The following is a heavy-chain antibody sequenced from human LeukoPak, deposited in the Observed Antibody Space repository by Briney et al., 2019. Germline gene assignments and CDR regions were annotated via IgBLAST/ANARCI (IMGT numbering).Heavy chain of an antibody. D-gene: IGHD5-24*01. V-gene: IGHV3-30*18. CDR3: AKDLVGDGYNSNLDY. CDR2: ISYDGSNK. Sequence: GGSLRLSCAASGFTFSSYGMHWVRQAPGKGLEWVAVISYDGSNKYYADSVKGRFTISRDNSKNTLYLQMNSLRAEDTAVYYCAKDLVGDGYNSNLDYWGQGTLVTVSS. CDR1: GFTFSSYG. J-gene: IGHJ4*02.